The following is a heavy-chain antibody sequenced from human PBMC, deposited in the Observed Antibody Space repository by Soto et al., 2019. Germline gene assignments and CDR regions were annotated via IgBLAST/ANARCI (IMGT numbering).Heavy chain of an antibody. D-gene: IGHD6-19*01. CDR3: ARASSSGYYYSMDV. CDR2: IYYSGDT. Sequence: PSETLSLTCTVSGGSISSYYWSWIRQPPGKGLEWIGYIYYSGDTNYNPSLKSRVTMSVETSKHQFSLKLSSATAADTAVYYCARASSSGYYYSMDVWRKGTTVTVSS. V-gene: IGHV4-59*01. CDR1: GGSISSYY. J-gene: IGHJ6*03.